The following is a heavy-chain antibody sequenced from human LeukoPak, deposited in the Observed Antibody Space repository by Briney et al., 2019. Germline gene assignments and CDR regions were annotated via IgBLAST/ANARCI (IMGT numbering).Heavy chain of an antibody. CDR3: AKGPDIGDPLRATYYFDY. V-gene: IGHV3-30*18. CDR2: ISYDGSNK. D-gene: IGHD2-21*01. Sequence: GGSLRLSCAASGFTFSSYGMHWVRQAPGKGLEWVAVISYDGSNKYYADSVKGRFTISRDNSKNTLYLQMNSLRAEDTAVYYSAKGPDIGDPLRATYYFDYWGQGTLVTVSS. J-gene: IGHJ4*02. CDR1: GFTFSSYG.